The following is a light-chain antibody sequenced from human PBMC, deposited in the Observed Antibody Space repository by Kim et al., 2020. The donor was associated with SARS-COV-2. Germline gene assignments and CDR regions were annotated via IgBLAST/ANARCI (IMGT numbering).Light chain of an antibody. CDR3: NSRDSNDNVV. CDR2: GKN. CDR1: SLRSYY. J-gene: IGLJ2*01. Sequence: VALGRTDRITCQGDSLRSYYAHWEQQKPGQAPILVIYGKNNRPSGIPDRFSGSSSGNTASLTITGTQAGDEADYYCNSRDSNDNVVFGGGTQLTVL. V-gene: IGLV3-19*01.